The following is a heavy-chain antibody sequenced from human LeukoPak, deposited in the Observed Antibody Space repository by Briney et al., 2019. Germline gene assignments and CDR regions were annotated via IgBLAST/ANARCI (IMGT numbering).Heavy chain of an antibody. D-gene: IGHD6-13*01. V-gene: IGHV4-39*07. CDR3: ARDLDSSSSGWFDP. J-gene: IGHJ5*02. Sequence: SETLSLTCTVSGGSISSSSYYWGWIRQPPGKGLEWIGSIYYSGSTYYNPSLKSRVTISVDTSKNQFSLKLSSVTAADTAVYYCARDLDSSSSGWFDPWGQGTLVTVSS. CDR1: GGSISSSSYY. CDR2: IYYSGST.